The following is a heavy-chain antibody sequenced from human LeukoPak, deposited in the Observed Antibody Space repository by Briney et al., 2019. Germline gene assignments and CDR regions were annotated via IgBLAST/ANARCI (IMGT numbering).Heavy chain of an antibody. V-gene: IGHV4-59*11. CDR1: GGSISSHY. J-gene: IGHJ6*02. Sequence: SETLSLICNVSGGSISSHYWSWIRQPPGKGLEWIAYIHYSGSTNYNPSLTSRVTISVDTSKNQCSLKLTSVTAADTAVYYCARSLSTGPSAAGDAFYFYYGMDVWGQGTTVTVSS. D-gene: IGHD6-13*01. CDR3: ARSLSTGPSAAGDAFYFYYGMDV. CDR2: IHYSGST.